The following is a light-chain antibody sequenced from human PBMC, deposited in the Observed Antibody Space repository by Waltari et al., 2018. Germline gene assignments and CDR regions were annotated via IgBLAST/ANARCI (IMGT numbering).Light chain of an antibody. CDR2: DSS. J-gene: IGKJ2*01. V-gene: IGKV3-11*01. Sequence: EIVLTQSPATLPLSPGERATLSCRASQSVSTYLAWYQQNPGQAPMLLIYDSSNRATGIPSRFSGSGSGTDFTLTISSLAPEDSAIYYCQQRRNWPRQYTFGQGTKLEI. CDR3: QQRRNWPRQYT. CDR1: QSVSTY.